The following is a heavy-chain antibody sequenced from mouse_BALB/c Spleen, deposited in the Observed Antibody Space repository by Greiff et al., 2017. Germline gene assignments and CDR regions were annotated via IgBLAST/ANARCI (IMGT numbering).Heavy chain of an antibody. Sequence: EVQLVESGPELEKPGASVKISCKASGYSFTGYNMNWVKQSNGKSLEWIGNIDPYYGGTSYNQKFKGKATLTVDKSSSTAYMQLKSLTSEDSAVYYCATRITTVPYWYFDVWGAGTTVTVSS. CDR2: IDPYYGGT. D-gene: IGHD1-1*01. CDR1: GYSFTGYN. CDR3: ATRITTVPYWYFDV. V-gene: IGHV1-39*01. J-gene: IGHJ1*01.